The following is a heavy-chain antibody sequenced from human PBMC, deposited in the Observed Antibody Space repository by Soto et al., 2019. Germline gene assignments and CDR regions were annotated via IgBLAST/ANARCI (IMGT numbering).Heavy chain of an antibody. CDR3: AWLDNY. Sequence: QVQLVQSGAEVKKPGSSVKVSCKASGGTFSSYTISWVRQAPGQGLEWMGRIIPILGIANYAQKFQGRVTITADKTTSTAYMKLSRLRSEDTDVYYCAWLDNYWGQGTLVPVSS. CDR1: GGTFSSYT. J-gene: IGHJ4*02. V-gene: IGHV1-69*02. CDR2: IIPILGIA. D-gene: IGHD3-22*01.